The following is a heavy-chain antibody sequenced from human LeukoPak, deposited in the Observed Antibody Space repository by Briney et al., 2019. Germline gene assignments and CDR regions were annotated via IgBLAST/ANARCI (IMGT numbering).Heavy chain of an antibody. Sequence: PGGSLRLSCAASGVTFSTYGMHWVRQAPGKGLEWVAVISYDGSNKYYADSVKGRFTISRDNSKNTLFLQMNSLRAEDTAVYYCARVKPNYYGMDVWGQGTTVTVSS. V-gene: IGHV3-30*03. CDR3: ARVKPNYYGMDV. J-gene: IGHJ6*02. CDR1: GVTFSTYG. CDR2: ISYDGSNK.